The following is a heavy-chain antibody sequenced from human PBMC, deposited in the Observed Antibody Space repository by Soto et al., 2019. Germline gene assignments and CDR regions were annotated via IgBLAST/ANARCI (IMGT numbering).Heavy chain of an antibody. CDR3: ARDNRFCSGGDCYFGLDS. D-gene: IGHD2-21*02. CDR1: GYTFTSYD. J-gene: IGHJ5*01. V-gene: IGHV1-8*01. Sequence: ASVKVSCKASGYTFTSYDINRVRQATGQGLEWIGWMNPNSGNTGYAQKFRGRVTMTRNTSISTAYMELNSPRAEDTAVFFCARDNRFCSGGDCYFGLDSWGHGTLVTVSS. CDR2: MNPNSGNT.